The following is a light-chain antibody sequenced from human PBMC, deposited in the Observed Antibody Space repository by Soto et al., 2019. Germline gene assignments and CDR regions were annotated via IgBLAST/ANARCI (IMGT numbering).Light chain of an antibody. CDR3: QQYNNWPFT. Sequence: EIVMTQSPATLSVSPGERATLSRRASQSISSNLAWYQQIPGQAPRLLIYGASTRATGIPATFSGSGSGTEFTLTISSLQSEDCAVYYCQQYNNWPFTFGPGTKVDIK. J-gene: IGKJ3*01. CDR1: QSISSN. V-gene: IGKV3-15*01. CDR2: GAS.